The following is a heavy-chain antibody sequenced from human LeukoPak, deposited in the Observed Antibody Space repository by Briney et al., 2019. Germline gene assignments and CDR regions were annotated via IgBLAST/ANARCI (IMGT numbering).Heavy chain of an antibody. CDR2: IRTKAYGGTT. V-gene: IGHV3-49*04. D-gene: IGHD1-26*01. Sequence: GRYLRLSCTASGFTFGDYAMSWVRQDPGKGLEWVGFIRTKAYGGTTEYAASVKGRFTISRDDSKSIVYLQMNSLKTEDTAVYYCARELSGSYYDFDYWGQGTLVTASS. CDR3: ARELSGSYYDFDY. J-gene: IGHJ4*02. CDR1: GFTFGDYA.